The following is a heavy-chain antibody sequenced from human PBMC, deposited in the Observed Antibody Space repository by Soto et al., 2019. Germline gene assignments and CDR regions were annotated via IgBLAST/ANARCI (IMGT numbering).Heavy chain of an antibody. Sequence: SVKVACKASGGTFSSYAISWVRQAPGQGLEWMGGIIPIFGTANYAQKFQGRVTITADESTSTAYMELSSLRSEDTAVYYCARGLSDDILTGPRIYYYYYGMEVWGQGTTVTVSS. CDR2: IIPIFGTA. D-gene: IGHD3-9*01. V-gene: IGHV1-69*13. CDR3: ARGLSDDILTGPRIYYYYYGMEV. J-gene: IGHJ6*02. CDR1: GGTFSSYA.